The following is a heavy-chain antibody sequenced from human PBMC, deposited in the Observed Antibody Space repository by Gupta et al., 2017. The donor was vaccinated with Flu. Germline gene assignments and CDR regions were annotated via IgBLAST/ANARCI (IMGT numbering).Heavy chain of an antibody. V-gene: IGHV6-1*01. CDR3: ARGRDGFNHFDL. D-gene: IGHD5-12*01. CDR2: TYYRSKWYH. J-gene: IGHJ4*02. Sequence: IRQSPSRGLEWLGRTYYRSKWYHDYALSVKSRITFNADTSTNHLSLRLNSVTPEDTAVYYCARGRDGFNHFDLWGQGTLVTVSS.